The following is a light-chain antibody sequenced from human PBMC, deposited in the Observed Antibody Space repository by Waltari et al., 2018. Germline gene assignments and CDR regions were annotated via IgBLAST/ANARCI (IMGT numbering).Light chain of an antibody. Sequence: IVLTQSPDTLSLSPGQRATLSCRASQTINNNFLVWYQQKPGQAPRLLIHGASSRATGFPDRFSGSGSGTDFTLTISRLEPEDVAVYYCQQYDGSILTSGGGTKVEI. V-gene: IGKV3-20*01. CDR1: QTINNNF. CDR2: GAS. J-gene: IGKJ4*01. CDR3: QQYDGSILT.